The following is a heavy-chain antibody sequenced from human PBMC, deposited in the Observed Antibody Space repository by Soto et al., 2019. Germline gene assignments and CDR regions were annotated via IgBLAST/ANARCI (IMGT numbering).Heavy chain of an antibody. CDR1: GFTFSSYG. CDR3: ARDQGASSWYPSYSGMDV. J-gene: IGHJ6*02. CDR2: IWYDGSNK. Sequence: GGSLRLSCAASGFTFSSYGMHWVRQAPGKGLEWVAVIWYDGSNKYYADSVKGRFTISRDNSKNTLYLQMNSLRAEDTAVYYCARDQGASSWYPSYSGMDVLGQGTTVTVSS. V-gene: IGHV3-33*01. D-gene: IGHD6-13*01.